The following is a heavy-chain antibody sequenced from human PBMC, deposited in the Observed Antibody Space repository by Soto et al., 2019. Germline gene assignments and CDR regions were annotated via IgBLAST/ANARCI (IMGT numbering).Heavy chain of an antibody. V-gene: IGHV1-18*01. D-gene: IGHD3-3*01. CDR2: ISANNGNT. J-gene: IGHJ4*02. CDR3: SRVILEWLLFVSADMLTGYDLFDY. Sequence: QVQLVQSGAEVKKPGASVKVSCKASGYTFTSYGISWVRQAPGQGLEWMGWISANNGNTNYAQKLQGRVTMTTDTSTSTAYMELRSLRSDDTAVYYCSRVILEWLLFVSADMLTGYDLFDYWGQGTLVTVSS. CDR1: GYTFTSYG.